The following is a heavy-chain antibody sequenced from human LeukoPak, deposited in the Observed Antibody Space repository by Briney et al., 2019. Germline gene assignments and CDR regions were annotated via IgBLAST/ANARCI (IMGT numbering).Heavy chain of an antibody. Sequence: GGSLRLSCAASGFTFSSYAMSWVRQAPGKGLEWVSGISGSGDNTYYADSVKGRFTISRDNSKNTLYVQVNSLGTEDTAAYYCAKGSYYDSSGSFYFDYWGHRTLVTVSS. CDR2: ISGSGDNT. CDR1: GFTFSSYA. J-gene: IGHJ4*01. D-gene: IGHD3-22*01. CDR3: AKGSYYDSSGSFYFDY. V-gene: IGHV3-23*01.